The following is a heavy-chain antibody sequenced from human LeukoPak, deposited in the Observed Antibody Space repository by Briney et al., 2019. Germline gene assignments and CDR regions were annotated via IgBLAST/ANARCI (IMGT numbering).Heavy chain of an antibody. V-gene: IGHV4-61*02. CDR3: ATGYCSSTSCYADWFDP. CDR2: ICTSGST. J-gene: IGHJ5*02. Sequence: SQTLSLTCTVSGGSISSGSYCWSWIRQPAGKGLEWIGRICTSGSTNYNPSLKSRVTISVDTSKNQFSLKLSSVTAADTAVYYCATGYCSSTSCYADWFDPWGQGTLVTVSS. D-gene: IGHD2-2*01. CDR1: GGSISSGSYC.